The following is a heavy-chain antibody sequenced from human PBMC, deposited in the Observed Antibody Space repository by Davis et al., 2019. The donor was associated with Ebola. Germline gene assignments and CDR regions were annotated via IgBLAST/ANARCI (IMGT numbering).Heavy chain of an antibody. Sequence: GESLKISCAASGFTFSSYGMHWVRQAPGKGLEWVAVISYDGSNKYYADSVKGRFTISRDNSKNTLYLQMNSLRDEDTAVYYCAKGALGGKCSSTSCYGYGNYYYYGMDVWGQGTTVTVSS. CDR1: GFTFSSYG. D-gene: IGHD2-2*01. V-gene: IGHV3-30*18. J-gene: IGHJ6*02. CDR2: ISYDGSNK. CDR3: AKGALGGKCSSTSCYGYGNYYYYGMDV.